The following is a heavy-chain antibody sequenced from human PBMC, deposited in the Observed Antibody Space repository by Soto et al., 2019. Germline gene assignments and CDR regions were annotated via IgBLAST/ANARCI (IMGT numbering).Heavy chain of an antibody. V-gene: IGHV3-23*01. CDR2: ISGSGGST. J-gene: IGHJ6*02. CDR3: EKCRIAARPGRSYYYYYYGMDV. D-gene: IGHD6-6*01. Sequence: GGSLRLSCAASGFTFSSYAMSWVRQAPGKGLEWVSAISGSGGSTYYADSVKGRFTISRDNSKNTMYLQMNSLRAEDTAVYYCEKCRIAARPGRSYYYYYYGMDVWGQGTTVTVSS. CDR1: GFTFSSYA.